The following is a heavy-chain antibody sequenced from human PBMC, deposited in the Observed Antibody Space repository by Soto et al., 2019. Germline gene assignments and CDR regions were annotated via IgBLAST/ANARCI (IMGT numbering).Heavy chain of an antibody. J-gene: IGHJ4*02. CDR3: AHTPTVTGGFDY. V-gene: IGHV2-5*02. D-gene: IGHD4-17*01. CDR1: GFSLSTSGVG. Sequence: QITLKESGPTLVKPTQTLTLTCTFAGFSLSTSGVGVGWIRQPPGKALEWLALIYWDDDKRNSPSLKSRLIITKDTSQNQVVLTMTNMDPVDTATYYCAHTPTVTGGFDYWGQGTLVTVSS. CDR2: IYWDDDK.